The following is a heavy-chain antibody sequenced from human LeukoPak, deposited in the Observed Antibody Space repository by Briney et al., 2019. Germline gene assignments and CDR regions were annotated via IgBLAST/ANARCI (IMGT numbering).Heavy chain of an antibody. CDR1: GYTFTGYY. V-gene: IGHV1-2*02. Sequence: ASVKVSCKASGYTFTGYYMHWVRQAPGQGLEWMGWINPNSGGTNYAQKFQGRVTMTRDTSISTAYMELSRLRSDDTAVYYCARDQDRFLEWLLPDYWGQGTLVTVPS. J-gene: IGHJ4*02. CDR2: INPNSGGT. D-gene: IGHD3-3*01. CDR3: ARDQDRFLEWLLPDY.